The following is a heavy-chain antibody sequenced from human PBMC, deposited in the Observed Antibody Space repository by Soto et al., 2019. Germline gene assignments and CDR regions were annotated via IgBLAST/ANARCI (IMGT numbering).Heavy chain of an antibody. J-gene: IGHJ4*02. CDR2: IIPIFGTA. Sequence: EASVKVSCKASGGTFSIYAISWVRQAPGQGLEWMGGIIPIFGTANYAQKFQGRVTITADESTSTAYMELSSLRSEDTAVYYCARDITYCTNGVCYNLRYFDYWGQGTLVTVSS. V-gene: IGHV1-69*13. CDR1: GGTFSIYA. CDR3: ARDITYCTNGVCYNLRYFDY. D-gene: IGHD2-8*01.